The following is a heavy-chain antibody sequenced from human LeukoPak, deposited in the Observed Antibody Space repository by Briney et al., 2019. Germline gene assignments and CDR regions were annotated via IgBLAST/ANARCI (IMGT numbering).Heavy chain of an antibody. V-gene: IGHV1-69*13. Sequence: GASVKVSCKASGGTFSSYAISWVRQAPGQGLEWMGGIIPIFGTANYAQKFQGRVTITADESTSTAYMELSSLRSEDTAVYYCARDPVTRSMVRGVVAYYYYGMDVWGQGTTVTVSS. D-gene: IGHD3-10*01. J-gene: IGHJ6*02. CDR3: ARDPVTRSMVRGVVAYYYYGMDV. CDR2: IIPIFGTA. CDR1: GGTFSSYA.